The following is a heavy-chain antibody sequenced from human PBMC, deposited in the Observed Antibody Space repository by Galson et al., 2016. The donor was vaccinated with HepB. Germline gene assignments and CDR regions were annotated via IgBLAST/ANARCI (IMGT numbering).Heavy chain of an antibody. CDR1: GGTFSSYA. CDR3: ATKDGTNFFGAFEI. D-gene: IGHD3-3*01. V-gene: IGHV1-69*13. J-gene: IGHJ3*02. Sequence: SVKVSCKASGGTFSSYAISWVRQAPGQGPECMGGITPIFGTPKYAPRVQGRVTMTSDESSSTTYMELSSLRSEDTAVYYCATKDGTNFFGAFEIWGQGTAVSVSS. CDR2: ITPIFGTP.